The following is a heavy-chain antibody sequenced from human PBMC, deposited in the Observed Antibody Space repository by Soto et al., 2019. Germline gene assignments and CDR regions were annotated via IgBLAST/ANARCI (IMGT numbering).Heavy chain of an antibody. CDR2: IIPIFGTA. D-gene: IGHD3-22*01. J-gene: IGHJ4*02. V-gene: IGHV1-69*12. CDR1: GGTFSSYA. CDR3: ASLSTYYYDSSGYYNY. Sequence: QVQLVQSGAEVKKPGSSVKVSCKASGGTFSSYAISWVRQAPGQGLEWMGGIIPIFGTANYAQKFQGRVTITADESTSTAYMELSSLRSKDTAVYYCASLSTYYYDSSGYYNYWGQGTLVTVSS.